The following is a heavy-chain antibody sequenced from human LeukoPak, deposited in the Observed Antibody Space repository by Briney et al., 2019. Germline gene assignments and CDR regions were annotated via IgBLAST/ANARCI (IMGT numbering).Heavy chain of an antibody. V-gene: IGHV3-11*01. Sequence: GALRPSCGAPGIPFSDYSMSWIRQAPGKGLGGISYISNIGSSSYYAHSVQGRFAVSRKTAKNSMYLQMIRLSAENAAVSAWARARGLGTAGWFDPWGQGTLVTVSS. J-gene: IGHJ5*02. CDR3: ARARGLGTAGWFDP. CDR2: ISNIGSSS. CDR1: GIPFSDYS. D-gene: IGHD6-25*01.